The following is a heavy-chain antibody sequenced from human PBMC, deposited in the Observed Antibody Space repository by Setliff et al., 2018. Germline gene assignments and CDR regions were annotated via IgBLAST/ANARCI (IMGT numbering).Heavy chain of an antibody. J-gene: IGHJ6*03. CDR3: AREPTRTGGFYYLDV. D-gene: IGHD2-2*01. V-gene: IGHV4-4*08. Sequence: SETLSLTCNVSGGSISSYYWTWIRQPPGKGLEWIGYIYSSGSTNYNPSLKSRVAISRDTSTNQLSLELRSVTAADTAVYYCAREPTRTGGFYYLDVWGEGTTVTVSS. CDR1: GGSISSYY. CDR2: IYSSGST.